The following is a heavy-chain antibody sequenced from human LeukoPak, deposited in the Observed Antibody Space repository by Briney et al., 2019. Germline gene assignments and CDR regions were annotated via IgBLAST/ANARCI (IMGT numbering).Heavy chain of an antibody. CDR2: ISAYNGNT. D-gene: IGHD3-10*01. CDR3: ARDPSFGEDYYYMDV. J-gene: IGHJ6*03. CDR1: GYTFTSYG. V-gene: IGHV1-18*01. Sequence: ASVKVSCKASGYTFTSYGISWVRQAPGQGLEWMGWISAYNGNTNYAQKLRGRVTMTTDTSTSTAYMELRSLRSDDTAVYYCARDPSFGEDYYYMDVWGKGTTVTISS.